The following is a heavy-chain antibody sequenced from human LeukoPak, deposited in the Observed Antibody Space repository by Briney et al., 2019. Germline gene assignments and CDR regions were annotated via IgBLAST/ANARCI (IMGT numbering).Heavy chain of an antibody. CDR3: AKDPSCSGGYCYFDY. CDR2: ISGSGGST. J-gene: IGHJ4*02. D-gene: IGHD2-15*01. V-gene: IGHV3-23*01. Sequence: PGGSLRLSCAASGFTFSNYGMGWVRQAPGKGLEWVSGISGSGGSTDFADSVKGRFSISSDNSKNTLYLHMNSLRAEDTAIYYCAKDPSCSGGYCYFDYWGQGTLVTVSS. CDR1: GFTFSNYG.